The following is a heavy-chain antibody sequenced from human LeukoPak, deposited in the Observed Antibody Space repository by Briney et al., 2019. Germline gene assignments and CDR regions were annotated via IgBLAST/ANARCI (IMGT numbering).Heavy chain of an antibody. CDR3: AREGEYGDSYY. CDR2: IYRGRT. V-gene: IGHV4-30-2*01. Sequence: PSETLSLTCAVSGDSISSDAYYWNWIRQAPGKGPERIANIYRGRTRLNPSLTSRVTISLDMSKRQVSLKLTSVTAADTAIYYCAREGEYGDSYYWGQGTRVIVSA. J-gene: IGHJ4*02. D-gene: IGHD2-21*02. CDR1: GDSISSDAYY.